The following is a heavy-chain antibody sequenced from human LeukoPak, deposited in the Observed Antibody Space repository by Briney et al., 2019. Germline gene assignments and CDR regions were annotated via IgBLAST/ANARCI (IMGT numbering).Heavy chain of an antibody. CDR3: ARVLLSQYYFDY. CDR1: GGSISSGGYS. J-gene: IGHJ4*02. D-gene: IGHD3-10*01. V-gene: IGHV4-30-2*01. CDR2: IYHSGST. Sequence: SRTLSLTCAVSGGSISSGGYSWSWIRQPPGKGLEWIGYIYHSGSTYYNPSLKSRVTISVDRSKNQFSLKLSSVTAADTAVYYCARVLLSQYYFDYWGQGTLVTVSS.